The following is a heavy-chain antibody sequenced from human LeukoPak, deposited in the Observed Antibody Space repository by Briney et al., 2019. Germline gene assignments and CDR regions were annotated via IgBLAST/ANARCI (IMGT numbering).Heavy chain of an antibody. J-gene: IGHJ4*02. CDR2: ISGSGGST. V-gene: IGHV3-23*01. CDR1: GFTFSSYA. CDR3: AKDPVNDYGDYEDV. D-gene: IGHD4-17*01. Sequence: TGGSLRLSCAASGFTFSSYAMSWVRQAPGKGLEWVSAISGSGGSTYYADSVKGRFTISRDNSKNTLCLQMNSLRAEDTAVYYCAKDPVNDYGDYEDVWGQGTLVTVSS.